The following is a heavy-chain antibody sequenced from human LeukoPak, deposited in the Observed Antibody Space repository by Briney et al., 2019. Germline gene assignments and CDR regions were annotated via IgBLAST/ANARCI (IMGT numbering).Heavy chain of an antibody. D-gene: IGHD1-26*01. CDR2: ISAYNGNT. V-gene: IGHV1-18*01. Sequence: GASVKVSCKASGYTFTSYGISWVRQAPGQGLEWMGWISAYNGNTNYAQKLQGRDTMTTDTSTSTAYMEPRSLRPDDTAVYYCARDLGGATAFDYWGQGTLVTVSS. CDR3: ARDLGGATAFDY. J-gene: IGHJ4*02. CDR1: GYTFTSYG.